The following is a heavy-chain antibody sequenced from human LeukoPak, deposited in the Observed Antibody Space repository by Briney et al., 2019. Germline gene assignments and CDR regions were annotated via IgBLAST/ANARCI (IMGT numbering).Heavy chain of an antibody. CDR3: VKARAPGEPFAMKWVSDS. Sequence: GGSLRLSCSASGFAFSSYAMHCVRHAPRGGLEYVSAISNNGRNTYYSASVKRRITLFRDTNKHSPSLQMTSLSPDDPALYFCVKARAPGEPFAMKWVSDSWGQGALVTASS. J-gene: IGHJ4*02. CDR2: ISNNGRNT. CDR1: GFAFSSYA. V-gene: IGHV3-64*03. D-gene: IGHD2-2*01.